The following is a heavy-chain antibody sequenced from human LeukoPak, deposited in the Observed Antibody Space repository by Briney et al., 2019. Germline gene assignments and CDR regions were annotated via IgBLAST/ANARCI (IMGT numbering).Heavy chain of an antibody. Sequence: GGSLRLSCVASGYTFSSFSINWVRQAPGKGLEWVSSISVRSNYIYYADSVRGRFSISRDDARNSLYLQMDSLRGDDTAVYYRVRLRRNYDSSGYYYYYDYRGQGTLVTVSS. V-gene: IGHV3-21*01. D-gene: IGHD3-22*01. CDR1: GYTFSSFS. CDR2: ISVRSNYI. J-gene: IGHJ4*02. CDR3: VRLRRNYDSSGYYYYYDY.